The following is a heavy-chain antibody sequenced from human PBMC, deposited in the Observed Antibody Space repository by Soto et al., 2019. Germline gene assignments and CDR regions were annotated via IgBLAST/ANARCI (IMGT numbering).Heavy chain of an antibody. V-gene: IGHV4-39*01. Sequence: QLQLQESGPGLVKPSETLSLTCTVSGGSISSSSYYWGWIRQPPGKGLEWIGSIYYSGSTYYNPSLKSRVTISVDTSKNQFSLKLSSVTAADTAVYYCARPSSSSSLDYWGQGTLVTVSS. CDR2: IYYSGST. CDR3: ARPSSSSSLDY. D-gene: IGHD6-6*01. J-gene: IGHJ4*02. CDR1: GGSISSSSYY.